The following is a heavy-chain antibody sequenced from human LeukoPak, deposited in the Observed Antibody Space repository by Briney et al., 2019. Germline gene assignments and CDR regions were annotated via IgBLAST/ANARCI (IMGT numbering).Heavy chain of an antibody. J-gene: IGHJ5*02. CDR2: INPSGGST. CDR3: AKREGFGGDKQNWFDP. V-gene: IGHV1-46*01. D-gene: IGHD3-10*01. CDR1: GYTFTSYY. Sequence: ASVKVSCKASGYTFTSYYMHWVRQAPGQGLEWMGIINPSGGSTSYAQKFQGRVTMTRDMSTSTVYMELSSLRSEDTAVYYCAKREGFGGDKQNWFDPWGQGTLVTVSS.